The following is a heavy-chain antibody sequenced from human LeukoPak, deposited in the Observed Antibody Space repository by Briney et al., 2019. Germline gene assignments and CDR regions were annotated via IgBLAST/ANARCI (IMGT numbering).Heavy chain of an antibody. J-gene: IGHJ4*02. CDR1: GFTFSSYA. V-gene: IGHV3-30-3*02. CDR2: ISYDGSNK. D-gene: IGHD2-2*02. CDR3: AKSYRYFDY. Sequence: GGSLRLSCAASGFTFSSYAMHWVRQAPGKGLEWVAVISYDGSNKYYADSVKGRFTTSRDNSKNTLYLQMNSLRVEDTAVYYCAKSYRYFDYWGQGTLVTVSS.